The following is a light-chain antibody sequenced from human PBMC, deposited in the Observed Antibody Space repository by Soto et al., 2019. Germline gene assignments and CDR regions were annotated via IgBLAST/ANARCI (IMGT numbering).Light chain of an antibody. Sequence: EIVLSQSPGTLSLSAGERATLSCRASHIFSISYLAWYXQKPVXXXXXXXXXXXXXXTXXXXRFSGSGSGTDFTLTISRLEPEDFAVYYCQQYGSSSWTFGQGTKVDIK. CDR1: HIFSISY. CDR3: QQYGSSSWT. J-gene: IGKJ1*01. V-gene: IGKV3-20*01. CDR2: XXX.